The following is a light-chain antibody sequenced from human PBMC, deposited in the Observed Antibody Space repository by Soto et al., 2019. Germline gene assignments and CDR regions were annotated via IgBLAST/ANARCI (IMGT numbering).Light chain of an antibody. V-gene: IGLV2-11*01. CDR2: DVN. CDR3: CSYAATYTRV. Sequence: GLTQRRAGTECSGRSVTISCTGTSSDVGGYNYVSWYQQHPGKAPKLMIYDVNKRPSGVPYRFSGSKSGNTASLTISGLQAEDEADYYCCSYAATYTRVFGTGTKVTVL. CDR1: SSDVGGYNY. J-gene: IGLJ1*01.